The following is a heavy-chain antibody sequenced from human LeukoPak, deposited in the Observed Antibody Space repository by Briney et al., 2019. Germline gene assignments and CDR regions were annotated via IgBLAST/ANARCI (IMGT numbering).Heavy chain of an antibody. J-gene: IGHJ4*02. V-gene: IGHV4-34*01. CDR3: ARGLSRYSSGWYGFDY. D-gene: IGHD6-19*01. Sequence: SETLSLTCAVYGGSFSGYYWSWIRQPPGKGLEGIGEINHSGSTNYNPSLTSRVTISVDTSKNQLSLKLSSVTAADTAVYYCARGLSRYSSGWYGFDYWGQGTLVTVSS. CDR1: GGSFSGYY. CDR2: INHSGST.